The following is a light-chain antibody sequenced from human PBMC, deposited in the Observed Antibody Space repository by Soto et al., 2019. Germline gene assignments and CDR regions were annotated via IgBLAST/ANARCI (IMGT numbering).Light chain of an antibody. V-gene: IGKV1-5*03. CDR1: QSISSW. Sequence: DIQMTQSPSTLSASVGDRVTITCRASQSISSWLAWYQQKPGKAPKLLIYKASSLEGGVPSRFSGSGSGTEFTLTISSLQPDDFATYYCQQLNSYPFTFGQGTKLEIK. J-gene: IGKJ2*01. CDR3: QQLNSYPFT. CDR2: KAS.